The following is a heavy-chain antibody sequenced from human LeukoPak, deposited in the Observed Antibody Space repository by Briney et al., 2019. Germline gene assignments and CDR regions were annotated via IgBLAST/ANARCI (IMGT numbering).Heavy chain of an antibody. CDR1: GYTFTSYY. Sequence: ASVKVSCKASGYTFTSYYIHWVRQTPGQGLEWMGIINPSGGSTSYAQKFQGRVTMTRDMSTSTVYMELSSLRSEDTAVYYCATAPGIAVAGTGDGWGQGTLVTVSS. CDR2: INPSGGST. D-gene: IGHD6-19*01. V-gene: IGHV1-46*01. J-gene: IGHJ4*02. CDR3: ATAPGIAVAGTGDG.